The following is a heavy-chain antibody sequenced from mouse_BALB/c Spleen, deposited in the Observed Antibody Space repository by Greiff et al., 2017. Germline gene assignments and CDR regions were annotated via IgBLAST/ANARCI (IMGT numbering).Heavy chain of an antibody. V-gene: IGHV1-7*01. J-gene: IGHJ4*01. Sequence: VQLQQSGAELAKPGASVKMSCKASGYTFTSYWMHWVKQRPGQGLEWIGYINPSTGYTEYNQKFKDKATLTADKSSSTAYMQLSSLTSEDSAVYYCARADPVWMDYWGQGTSVTVSS. CDR1: GYTFTSYW. CDR2: INPSTGYT. CDR3: ARADPVWMDY.